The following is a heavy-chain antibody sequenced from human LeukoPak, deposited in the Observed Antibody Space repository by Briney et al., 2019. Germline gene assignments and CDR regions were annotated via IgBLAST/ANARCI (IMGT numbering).Heavy chain of an antibody. CDR2: TNPKTGAT. D-gene: IGHD1/OR15-1a*01. J-gene: IGHJ5*01. Sequence: GASVKVSCKASGYTFTDYYIHWVRHAPGQGLELMGWTNPKTGATNPAQEFQGRVTMTRDTSMHTAYLELSGLRSDDTALYYCARAKERGTLLGNWFDSWGQGTLVTVSS. CDR1: GYTFTDYY. CDR3: ARAKERGTLLGNWFDS. V-gene: IGHV1-2*02.